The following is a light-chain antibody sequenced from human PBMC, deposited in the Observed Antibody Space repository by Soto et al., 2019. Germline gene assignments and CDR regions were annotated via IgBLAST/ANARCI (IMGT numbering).Light chain of an antibody. CDR2: GNS. CDR3: QSYDSSLSGYV. J-gene: IGLJ1*01. Sequence: SVLTQPPSVPGAPGQRVTISCTGSSSNIGAGYDVHWYQQLPGTAPKLLIYGNSNRPSGVPDRFSGSKSGTSASLAITGLQAEDEADYYCQSYDSSLSGYVFGTGT. CDR1: SSNIGAGYD. V-gene: IGLV1-40*01.